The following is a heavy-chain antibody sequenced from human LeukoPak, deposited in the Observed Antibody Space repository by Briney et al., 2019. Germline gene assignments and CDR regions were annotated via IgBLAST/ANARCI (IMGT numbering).Heavy chain of an antibody. D-gene: IGHD6-13*01. CDR2: ISSSSSTI. CDR1: GFTFSSYS. CDR3: ARGTGYSSSWYSPHFDY. J-gene: IGHJ4*02. V-gene: IGHV3-48*01. Sequence: GGSLRLSCAASGFTFSSYSMNWVRQAPGKGLEWVSYISSSSSTIYYADSVKGRFTISRDNAKNSLYLQMNSLRAEDTAVYYCARGTGYSSSWYSPHFDYWGQGTLVTVSS.